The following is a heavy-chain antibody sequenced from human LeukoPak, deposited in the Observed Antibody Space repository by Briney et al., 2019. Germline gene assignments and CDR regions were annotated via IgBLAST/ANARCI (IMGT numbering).Heavy chain of an antibody. V-gene: IGHV4-61*01. CDR1: GGSVSSGSYY. J-gene: IGHJ5*02. D-gene: IGHD2-2*01. CDR3: ARANVVVVANEVWFDP. CDR2: IYDSGST. Sequence: SETLSLTCTVSGGSVSSGSYYWSWIRQPPGKGLEWIGYIYDSGSTNYNSSLKSRVTISVDTSKNQFSLKLSSVTAADTAVYYCARANVVVVANEVWFDPWGQGTLVTVSS.